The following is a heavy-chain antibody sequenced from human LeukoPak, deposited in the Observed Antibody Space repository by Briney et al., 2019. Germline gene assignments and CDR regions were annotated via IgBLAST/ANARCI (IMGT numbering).Heavy chain of an antibody. D-gene: IGHD2-15*01. V-gene: IGHV3-66*01. CDR3: ARGGVVYPDSFDI. CDR1: GFTVSSSY. CDR2: IFSGGGT. Sequence: GGSPRLSCAASGFTVSSSYMNWVRQAPGKGLEWVSLIFSGGGTYYTDSVKGRFTISGDNSKNTLFLQMNSLRAEDTAVYYCARGGVVYPDSFDIWGRGTMVTVSS. J-gene: IGHJ3*02.